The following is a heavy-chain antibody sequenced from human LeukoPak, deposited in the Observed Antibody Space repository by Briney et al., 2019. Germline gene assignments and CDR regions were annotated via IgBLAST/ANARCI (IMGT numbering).Heavy chain of an antibody. D-gene: IGHD6-19*01. J-gene: IGHJ4*02. CDR3: AELPIAVAATPQRFDY. V-gene: IGHV4-59*06. CDR2: IYYSGST. Sequence: SETLSLTCTVSGGSISSYYWSWIRQHPGKGLEWIGYIYYSGSTYYNPSLKSRVTISVDTSKNQFSLKLSSVTAADTAVYYCAELPIAVAATPQRFDYWGQGTLVTVSS. CDR1: GGSISSYY.